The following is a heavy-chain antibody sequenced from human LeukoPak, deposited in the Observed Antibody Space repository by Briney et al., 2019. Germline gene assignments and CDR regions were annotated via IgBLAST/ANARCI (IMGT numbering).Heavy chain of an antibody. J-gene: IGHJ4*02. Sequence: PGTSLRLSCTASGFPFSTFALHWVRQAPGKALEWVAFISYDAKKQYYLDSVKGRFTISRDNSKNTLYMQMDSLGVQDTAMYYCSSGDEKTYGTKFYYWGKGTLVTVSS. CDR3: SSGDEKTYGTKFYY. CDR2: ISYDAKKQ. CDR1: GFPFSTFA. V-gene: IGHV3-30*04. D-gene: IGHD3-10*01.